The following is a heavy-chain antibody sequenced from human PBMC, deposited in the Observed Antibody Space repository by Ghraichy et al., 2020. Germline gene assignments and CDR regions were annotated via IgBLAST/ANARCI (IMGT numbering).Heavy chain of an antibody. CDR3: ARDFGSSSWYPVYYYYYMDV. CDR2: IWYDGSNK. Sequence: GGSLRLSCAASGFTFSSYGMHWVRQAPGKGLEWVAVIWYDGSNKYYADSVKGRFTISRDNSKNTLYLQMNSLRAEDTAVYYCARDFGSSSWYPVYYYYYMDVWGKGTTVTVSS. CDR1: GFTFSSYG. D-gene: IGHD6-13*01. V-gene: IGHV3-33*01. J-gene: IGHJ6*03.